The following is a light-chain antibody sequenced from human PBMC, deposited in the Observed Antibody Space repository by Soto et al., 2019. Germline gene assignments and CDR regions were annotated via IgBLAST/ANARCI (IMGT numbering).Light chain of an antibody. Sequence: EIVLTQSPATLSLSPGERATLSCRASQSLSSNFLAWYQQKPGQPPRLLIYDSSTRATGFPDRFSGSGSGTDFTLTIIRLEPEDFAVYSCQQYNNWPLTFGGGTKVEIK. CDR3: QQYNNWPLT. CDR2: DSS. V-gene: IGKV3D-20*02. J-gene: IGKJ4*01. CDR1: QSLSSNF.